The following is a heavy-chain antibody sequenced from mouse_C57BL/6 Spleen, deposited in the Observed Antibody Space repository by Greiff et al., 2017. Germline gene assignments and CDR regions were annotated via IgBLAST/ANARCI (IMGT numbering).Heavy chain of an antibody. CDR2: IDPSDSYT. CDR1: GYTFTSYW. D-gene: IGHD1-1*01. Sequence: QVHVKQPGAELVMPGASVKLSCKASGYTFTSYWMHWVKQRPGQGLEWIGEIDPSDSYTNYNQKFKGKSTLTVDKSSSTAYMQLSSLTSEDSAVYYCARGGSSQYYFDYWGQGTTLTVSS. CDR3: ARGGSSQYYFDY. V-gene: IGHV1-69*01. J-gene: IGHJ2*01.